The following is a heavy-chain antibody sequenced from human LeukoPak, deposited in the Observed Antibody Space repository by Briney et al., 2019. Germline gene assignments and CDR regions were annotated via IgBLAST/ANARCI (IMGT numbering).Heavy chain of an antibody. J-gene: IGHJ5*02. D-gene: IGHD3-16*01. CDR2: IYTSGST. V-gene: IGHV4-4*07. Sequence: PSETLSLTCTVSGGSISTYYWSWIRQAAGKGLEWIGRIYTSGSTNYNPSLKSRVTMSVDTSKNQFSLNLTSVTAADTAVYYCARFTPQGYGWGGYNRFDPWGQGTLVTVSS. CDR3: ARFTPQGYGWGGYNRFDP. CDR1: GGSISTYY.